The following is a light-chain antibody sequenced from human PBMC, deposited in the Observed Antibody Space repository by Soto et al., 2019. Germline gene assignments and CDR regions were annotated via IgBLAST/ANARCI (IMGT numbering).Light chain of an antibody. CDR3: QHYYNWPRT. CDR2: AAP. CDR1: QSVSSN. Sequence: EIVMTQSPVTLSVSPGERAALSCRASQSVSSNLAWYQRKPGQAPRLLSYAAPSGATGITARFSTSGSGTVFILTISSLQSEDFAVYYCQHYYNWPRTFGQGTKVEIK. V-gene: IGKV3-15*01. J-gene: IGKJ1*01.